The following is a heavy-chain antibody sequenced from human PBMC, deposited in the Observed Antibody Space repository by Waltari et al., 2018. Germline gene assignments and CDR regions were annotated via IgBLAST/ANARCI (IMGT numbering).Heavy chain of an antibody. CDR3: ARGGGLTYYDILTGYYPFDY. V-gene: IGHV4-34*01. CDR2: INHSGST. Sequence: QVQLQQWGAGLLKPSETLSLTCAVYGGSFSGYYWSWIRQPPGKGLEWIGEINHSGSTNFNPSLKMRGTISVDTSKNQFSLKLSSVTAADTAVYYCARGGGLTYYDILTGYYPFDYWGQGTLVTVSS. D-gene: IGHD3-9*01. CDR1: GGSFSGYY. J-gene: IGHJ4*02.